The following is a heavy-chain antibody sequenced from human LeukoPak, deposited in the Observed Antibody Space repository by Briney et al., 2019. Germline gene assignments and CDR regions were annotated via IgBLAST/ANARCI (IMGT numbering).Heavy chain of an antibody. CDR2: ISSNGGST. D-gene: IGHD3-9*01. CDR1: GFTFSSYA. J-gene: IGHJ4*02. V-gene: IGHV3-64D*06. Sequence: GGSLRLSCSASGFTFSSYAMHWVRQAPGKGLEYVSAISSNGGSTYYADSVKGRFTISRDNSKNTLYLQMSSLRAEDTAVYYCVKDYDSLTGYFDYWGQGTLVTVSS. CDR3: VKDYDSLTGYFDY.